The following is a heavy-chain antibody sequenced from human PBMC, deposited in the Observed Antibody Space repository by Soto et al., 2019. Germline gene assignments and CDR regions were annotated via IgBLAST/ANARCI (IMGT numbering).Heavy chain of an antibody. D-gene: IGHD6-6*01. CDR1: GGSVSSGSYY. Sequence: SETLSLTCTVSGGSVSSGSYYWSWIRQPPGKGLEWIGYIYYSGSTNYNPSLKSRVTISVDTSKNQFSLKLSSVTAADTAVYYCARGPAARPLDYWGQGTLVTVSS. CDR2: IYYSGST. V-gene: IGHV4-61*01. CDR3: ARGPAARPLDY. J-gene: IGHJ4*02.